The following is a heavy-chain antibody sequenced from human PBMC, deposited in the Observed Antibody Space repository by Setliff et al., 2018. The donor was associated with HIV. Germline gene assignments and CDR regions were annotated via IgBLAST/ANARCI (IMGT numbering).Heavy chain of an antibody. CDR2: RYHSGTT. CDR1: GASISDVIW. J-gene: IGHJ4*02. Sequence: SETLSLTCAVSGASISDVIWWSWVRHSPGKGLEWIGERYHSGTTKYNPSLKSRVTISLDKSRNQLSLQVTSMTAADTAVYYCAGESALTGQSDWGQGTPVTVSS. V-gene: IGHV4-4*02. D-gene: IGHD3-9*01. CDR3: AGESALTGQSD.